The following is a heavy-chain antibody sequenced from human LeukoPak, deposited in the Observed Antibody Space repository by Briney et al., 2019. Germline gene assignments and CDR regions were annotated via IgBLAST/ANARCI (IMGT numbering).Heavy chain of an antibody. Sequence: GGSLRLSCAASGFTFSVYSMNWVRQAPGKGLEWVSAISGSGGSTYYADSVKGRFTISRDNSKNTLYLQMNSLRAEDTAVYYCANPGIAAAGLYFDYWGQGTLVTVSS. V-gene: IGHV3-23*01. CDR2: ISGSGGST. D-gene: IGHD6-13*01. CDR1: GFTFSVYS. J-gene: IGHJ4*02. CDR3: ANPGIAAAGLYFDY.